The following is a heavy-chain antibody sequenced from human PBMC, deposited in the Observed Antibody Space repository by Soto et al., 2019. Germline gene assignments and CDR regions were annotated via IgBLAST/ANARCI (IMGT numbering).Heavy chain of an antibody. CDR2: MNPNSGNT. D-gene: IGHD3-10*01. CDR1: GYTFTSYD. Sequence: GASVKVSCKASGYTFTSYDINWVRQATGQGLEWMRWMNPNSGNTGYAQKFQGRVTMTRNTSISTAYMELSSLRSEDTAVYYCARTGWRKNYYGSGSYYNYYYGMDVWGQGTTVTVSS. CDR3: ARTGWRKNYYGSGSYYNYYYGMDV. V-gene: IGHV1-8*01. J-gene: IGHJ6*02.